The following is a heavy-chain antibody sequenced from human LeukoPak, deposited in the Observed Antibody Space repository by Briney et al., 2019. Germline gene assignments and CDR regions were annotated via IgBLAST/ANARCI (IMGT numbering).Heavy chain of an antibody. J-gene: IGHJ3*02. V-gene: IGHV1-69*05. Sequence: SVKVSCKASRGTFSSYAISWVRQAPGQGLEWMGGIIPMFATANYAQKFQGRLTVTRDTSTSTVYMELSSLRSEDTAVYYCARELSSGYWFPYAFDIWGQGTMVTVSS. CDR1: RGTFSSYA. CDR2: IIPMFATA. D-gene: IGHD3-22*01. CDR3: ARELSSGYWFPYAFDI.